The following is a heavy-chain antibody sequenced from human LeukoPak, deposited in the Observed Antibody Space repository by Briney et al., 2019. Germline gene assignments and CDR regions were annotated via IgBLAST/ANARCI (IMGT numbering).Heavy chain of an antibody. CDR2: ISGSGGST. Sequence: PGGSLRLSCAASGFTFSSYAMSWVRQAPGKGLEWVSAISGSGGSTYYADSVKGRFTISRDNSKNTLYLQMNSLRAEDTAVYYCAKRAPSYCSSTSCLYFDYWGQGTLVTVSS. CDR1: GFTFSSYA. J-gene: IGHJ4*02. D-gene: IGHD2-2*01. V-gene: IGHV3-23*01. CDR3: AKRAPSYCSSTSCLYFDY.